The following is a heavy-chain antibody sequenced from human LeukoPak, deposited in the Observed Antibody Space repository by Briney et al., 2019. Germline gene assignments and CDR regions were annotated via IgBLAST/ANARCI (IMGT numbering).Heavy chain of an antibody. J-gene: IGHJ4*02. CDR1: GGSISSYY. Sequence: SETLSLTCTVSGGSISSYYWSWIRQPPGKGLEWIGYIYYSGSTNYNPSLKSRVTISVDTSKNQFSLELSSVTAADTAVYYCARVVYSYGSYYFDYWGQGTLVTVSS. V-gene: IGHV4-59*01. D-gene: IGHD5-18*01. CDR3: ARVVYSYGSYYFDY. CDR2: IYYSGST.